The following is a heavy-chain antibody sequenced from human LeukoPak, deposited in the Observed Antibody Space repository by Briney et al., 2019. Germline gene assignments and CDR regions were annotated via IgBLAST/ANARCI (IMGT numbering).Heavy chain of an antibody. CDR2: ISYDGSNK. V-gene: IGHV3-30-3*01. J-gene: IGHJ6*03. CDR1: GFTFSTYA. D-gene: IGHD3-10*01. Sequence: GGSLRLSCAASGFTFSTYAMHWVRQAPGKGLEWVAVISYDGSNKYYADSVKGRFTISRDNSKNTLYLQMNSLRAEDTAVYYCARAGSGSYGANYMDVWGKGTTVTVSS. CDR3: ARAGSGSYGANYMDV.